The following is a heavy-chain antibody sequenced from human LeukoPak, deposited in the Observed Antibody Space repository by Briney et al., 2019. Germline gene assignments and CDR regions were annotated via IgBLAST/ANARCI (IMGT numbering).Heavy chain of an antibody. V-gene: IGHV3-30*18. CDR3: AKTPGAINYYCDY. D-gene: IGHD2-2*01. J-gene: IGHJ4*02. CDR1: GFTFSSYG. CDR2: ISYDGSNK. Sequence: GRSLRLSCAASGFTFSSYGMHWVRQAPGKGLEWVAVISYDGSNKYYADSVKGRFTISRDNSKNTLYLQMNSLRGEDTAVYYCAKTPGAINYYCDYWGQGTLVTVSS.